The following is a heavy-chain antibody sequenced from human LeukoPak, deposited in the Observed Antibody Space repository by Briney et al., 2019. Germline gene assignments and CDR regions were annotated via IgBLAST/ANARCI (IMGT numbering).Heavy chain of an antibody. CDR3: TRDGTSFIPTGYYYYMDV. CDR1: GFTFSGSA. D-gene: IGHD2-2*01. V-gene: IGHV3-73*01. J-gene: IGHJ6*03. CDR2: IRSKANSYAT. Sequence: GGSLRLSCAASGFTFSGSAMHWVRQASGKGLEWVGRIRSKANSYATAYAASVKGRFTISRDDSKNTAYLQMNSLKTEDTAVYYCTRDGTSFIPTGYYYYMDVWGKGTTVTVSS.